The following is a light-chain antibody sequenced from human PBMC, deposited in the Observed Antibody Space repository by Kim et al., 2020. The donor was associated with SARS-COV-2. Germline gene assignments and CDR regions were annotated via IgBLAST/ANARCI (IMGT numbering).Light chain of an antibody. V-gene: IGLV1-40*01. CDR1: SSNIGSVYD. CDR3: QSYDSTPSAYV. CDR2: GNN. Sequence: QSVLTQPPSVSGAPGQRVAISCTGSSSNIGSVYDVHWYQQLPGTAPKLLIYGNNNRPSGVPDRFSGSKSGTSASLAITGLQAEDEADYYCQSYDSTPSAYVFGTGTKVTVL. J-gene: IGLJ1*01.